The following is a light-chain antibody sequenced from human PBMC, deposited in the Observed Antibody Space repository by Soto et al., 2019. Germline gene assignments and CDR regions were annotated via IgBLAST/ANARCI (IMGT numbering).Light chain of an antibody. Sequence: DIQLTQSPSFLSASVGDRVTITCRASQAISSSLAWYQHNPGKAPKLLIYAASTLQNGVPTSFSGSGSGTEFTLTFSSLQPEDFATYYCQHLNDYRYTFGQGTKVEMK. J-gene: IGKJ2*01. CDR1: QAISSS. CDR2: AAS. CDR3: QHLNDYRYT. V-gene: IGKV1-9*01.